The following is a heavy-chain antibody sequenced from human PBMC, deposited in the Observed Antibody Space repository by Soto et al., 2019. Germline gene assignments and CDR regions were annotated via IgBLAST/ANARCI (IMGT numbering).Heavy chain of an antibody. CDR3: ARVDGQSYYAMDV. J-gene: IGHJ6*02. CDR1: GYTFTSYG. CDR2: ISTYNGNT. V-gene: IGHV1-18*01. Sequence: QVQLVQSGAEVKKPGASVKVSCKTSGYTFTSYGITWVRQAPGQGLEWMGWISTYNGNTNYAQKLQDRVTMTTDTSTSTAYMELWSLRSDDTAVYYCARVDGQSYYAMDVWGQGTTVTVSS. D-gene: IGHD2-8*01.